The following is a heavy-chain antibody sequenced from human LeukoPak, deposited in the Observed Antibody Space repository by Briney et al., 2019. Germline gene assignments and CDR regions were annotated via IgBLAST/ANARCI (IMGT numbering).Heavy chain of an antibody. V-gene: IGHV3-48*04. D-gene: IGHD3-10*01. CDR2: ISSSSSTI. CDR3: ARASGSGS. Sequence: GGSLRLSCAASGFTFSSYSMNWVRQAPGKGLEWVSYISSSSSTIYYADSVKGRFTISRDNAKNSLYLQMNSLRVEDTAVYYCARASGSGSWGQGTLVTVSS. CDR1: GFTFSSYS. J-gene: IGHJ5*02.